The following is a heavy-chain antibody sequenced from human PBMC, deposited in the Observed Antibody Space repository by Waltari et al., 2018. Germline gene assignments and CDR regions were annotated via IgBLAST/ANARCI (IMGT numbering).Heavy chain of an antibody. D-gene: IGHD2-15*01. CDR1: GFTFSSYA. CDR3: ARGPPCGITCYFWYFDL. J-gene: IGHJ2*01. V-gene: IGHV3-23*01. Sequence: EVQLLESGGGLVQPGGSLRLSCAASGFTFSSYAMSWVRQAPGKGLEWVSAISGSGGSTYYADSVKGRFTISRDNSKNTLYLQMNSLRAEDTAVYYCARGPPCGITCYFWYFDLWGRGTLVTVSS. CDR2: ISGSGGST.